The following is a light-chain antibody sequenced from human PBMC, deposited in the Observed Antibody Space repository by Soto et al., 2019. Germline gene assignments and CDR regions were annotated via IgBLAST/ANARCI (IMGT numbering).Light chain of an antibody. CDR1: QGISNY. J-gene: IGKJ3*01. V-gene: IGKV1-27*01. CDR3: QKYDSAPLFT. CDR2: AAS. Sequence: DIQMTQSPSSLSASVGDRVTMTCRASQGISNYVAWYQQRPGKAPKLLIYAASTLQSGVPSRFSGSESGTDFTLTISGLQPEDVATYYCQKYDSAPLFTFGPGTKVEIK.